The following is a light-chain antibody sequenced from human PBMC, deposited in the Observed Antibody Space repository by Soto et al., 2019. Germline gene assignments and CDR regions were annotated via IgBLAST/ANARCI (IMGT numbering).Light chain of an antibody. CDR2: DVS. V-gene: IGLV2-14*03. CDR1: TSDIGSYNF. CDR3: SSYSATSTLVV. Sequence: QSALTQPASVSGSPGRSITITCTGTTSDIGSYNFISWYQHLPGKAPKLILYDVSDRPSGVSNRFSGSKSGNTASLTISGLQAEDEDDYYCSSYSATSTLVVFGGGTKLTVL. J-gene: IGLJ2*01.